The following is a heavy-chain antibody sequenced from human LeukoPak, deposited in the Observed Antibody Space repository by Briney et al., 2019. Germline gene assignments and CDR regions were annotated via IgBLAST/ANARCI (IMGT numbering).Heavy chain of an antibody. Sequence: GGSLRLSCAASGFTFSDYYMSWIRQAPGKGLEWVLHISSSVTTVYYADSVRGRFTLSRDNAKNSVSLQMNSLRAEDTAVYYCARDKRKGIVGSTKSYFDYWGQGTLVTVSS. CDR2: ISSSVTTV. V-gene: IGHV3-11*04. CDR1: GFTFSDYY. J-gene: IGHJ4*02. D-gene: IGHD1-26*01. CDR3: ARDKRKGIVGSTKSYFDY.